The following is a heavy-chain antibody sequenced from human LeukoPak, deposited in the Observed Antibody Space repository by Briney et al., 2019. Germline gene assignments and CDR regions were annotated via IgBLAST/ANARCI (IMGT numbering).Heavy chain of an antibody. CDR3: AGVGGYCRVDY. CDR2: IYTSGST. V-gene: IGHV4-61*02. D-gene: IGHD2-21*01. J-gene: IGHJ4*02. Sequence: SETLSLTCIVSGGSISSGSYYWSWIRQPAGKGLEWIGRIYTSGSTNYNPSLKSRVTISVDTSKNQFSLKLSSVTAADTAVYYCAGVGGYCRVDYWGQGTLVTVSS. CDR1: GGSISSGSYY.